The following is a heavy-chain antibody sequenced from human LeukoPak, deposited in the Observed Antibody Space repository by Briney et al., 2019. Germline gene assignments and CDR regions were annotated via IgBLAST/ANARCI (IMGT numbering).Heavy chain of an antibody. CDR3: ARGGATGGRFEN. Sequence: GGSLRLSCAASGLPFNVQTMSWVRQAPGKGLDWVASMREDGTEIYYVDSVKGRFTISRDNPRNSLYLQMNSLRAEDTAVYYCARGGATGGRFENWGQGTLVTVSS. V-gene: IGHV3-7*01. CDR1: GLPFNVQT. D-gene: IGHD1-26*01. CDR2: MREDGTEI. J-gene: IGHJ4*02.